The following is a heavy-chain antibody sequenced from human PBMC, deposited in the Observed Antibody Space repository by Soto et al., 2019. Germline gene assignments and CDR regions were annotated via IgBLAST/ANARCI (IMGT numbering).Heavy chain of an antibody. CDR3: ARDQNGRPHCDY. Sequence: QVQLQESGPGLVKPSETLSLTCTVSGASISSYYWSWIRQPPGKGLEWVGFIFHSGSTNCNPSLKSRVTFSVDTSKNQFSLKLTSVTAADTAVYYCARDQNGRPHCDYWGQGILITVSS. CDR2: IFHSGST. CDR1: GASISSYY. J-gene: IGHJ4*02. V-gene: IGHV4-59*01. D-gene: IGHD1-1*01.